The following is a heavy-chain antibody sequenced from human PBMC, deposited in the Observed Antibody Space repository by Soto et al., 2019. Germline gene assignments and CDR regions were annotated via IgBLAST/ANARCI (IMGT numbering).Heavy chain of an antibody. J-gene: IGHJ4*02. V-gene: IGHV3-7*01. CDR1: GFTFSSYW. Sequence: EVQLVESGGGLVQPGGSLRLSCAASGFTFSSYWMSWVRQAPGKGLEWVASINEDGSEKYYADSVKGRFTISRDNAKNSLFLQMSSLRAEDTAVYYCARGGWGLDHLGQGTLVTVSS. CDR2: INEDGSEK. CDR3: ARGGWGLDH. D-gene: IGHD6-19*01.